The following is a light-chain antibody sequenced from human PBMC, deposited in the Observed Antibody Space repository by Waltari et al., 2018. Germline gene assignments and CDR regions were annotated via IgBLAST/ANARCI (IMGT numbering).Light chain of an antibody. J-gene: IGLJ3*02. V-gene: IGLV4-69*01. CDR2: VNSDGSH. Sequence: QLVLTQSPSASASLGASVKLTCTLSSGHSSNVIAWHQQQPEKGPRYLMKVNSDGSHSKGDKIPDRFSGSSSGAEHYLTISSLQSEDEADYYWQTGGHGTWVFGGGTKLTVL. CDR1: SGHSSNV. CDR3: QTGGHGTWV.